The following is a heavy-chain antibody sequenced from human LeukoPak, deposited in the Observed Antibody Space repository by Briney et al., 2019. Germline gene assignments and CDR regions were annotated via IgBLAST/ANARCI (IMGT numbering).Heavy chain of an antibody. V-gene: IGHV3-23*01. Sequence: GGSLRLSCAASGFTFSSYAMSWVRQAPGKGLEWVSAISGSGGSTYYADSVKGRFTISRDNSKNTLYLQMNSLRAEDTVVYYCAKSQHSSGWNGGDFWGQGTLVTVSS. CDR3: AKSQHSSGWNGGDF. J-gene: IGHJ4*02. CDR2: ISGSGGST. CDR1: GFTFSSYA. D-gene: IGHD6-19*01.